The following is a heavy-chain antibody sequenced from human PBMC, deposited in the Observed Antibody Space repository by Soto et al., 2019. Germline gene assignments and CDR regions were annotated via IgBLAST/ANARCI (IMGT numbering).Heavy chain of an antibody. V-gene: IGHV3-15*01. CDR1: GFTFSNAW. D-gene: IGHD3-3*01. Sequence: EVQLVESGGGLVKPGGSLRLSCAASGFTFSNAWMSWVRQAPGKGLEWVGRIKSKTDGGTTDYAAPVKGRFTISRDDSKNTLYLQMNSLKTGDTAVYYRTTDPVSPYYDFWSGDAYWGQGTLVTVSS. J-gene: IGHJ4*02. CDR2: IKSKTDGGTT. CDR3: TTDPVSPYYDFWSGDAY.